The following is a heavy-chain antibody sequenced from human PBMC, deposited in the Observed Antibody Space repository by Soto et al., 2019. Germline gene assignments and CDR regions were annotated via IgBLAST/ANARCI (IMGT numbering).Heavy chain of an antibody. Sequence: QVQLVESGGGVVQPGRSLRLSCAASGFNFNSYDMHWVRQAPGKGLEWVAVISYEGSNKYYADSVKGRFTISRDNSKNTLYLQMSSLRAEDTAVYYCAKDFGGYFDYWGQGTLVTVSS. V-gene: IGHV3-30*18. CDR1: GFNFNSYD. CDR3: AKDFGGYFDY. D-gene: IGHD3-10*01. CDR2: ISYEGSNK. J-gene: IGHJ4*02.